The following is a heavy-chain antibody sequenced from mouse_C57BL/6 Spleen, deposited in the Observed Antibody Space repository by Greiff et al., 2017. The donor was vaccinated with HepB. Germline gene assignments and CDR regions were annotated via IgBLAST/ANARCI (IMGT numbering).Heavy chain of an antibody. Sequence: EVKVVESGGDLVKPGGSLKLSCAASGFTFSSYGMSWVRQTPDKRLEWVATISSGGSYTYYPDSVKGRFTISRDNAKNTLYLQMSSLKSEDTAMYYCARHFLPGTYFDYWGQGTTLTVSS. CDR1: GFTFSSYG. D-gene: IGHD4-1*01. V-gene: IGHV5-6*01. CDR2: ISSGGSYT. J-gene: IGHJ2*01. CDR3: ARHFLPGTYFDY.